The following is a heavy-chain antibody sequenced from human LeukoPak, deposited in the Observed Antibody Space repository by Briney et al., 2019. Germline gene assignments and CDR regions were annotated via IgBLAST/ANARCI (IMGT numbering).Heavy chain of an antibody. CDR3: ASRSPRLPTAMVNFRRDY. D-gene: IGHD5-18*01. V-gene: IGHV3-30-3*01. CDR1: GFTISSYA. CDR2: ISYDGSIK. Sequence: GRSLRLSCAASGFTISSYAMHWVRQAPGKGLEWVAVISYDGSIKYYADSVKGRFTISRDNSKNTLYLQMNSLRAEDTAVYYCASRSPRLPTAMVNFRRDYWGQGTLVTVSS. J-gene: IGHJ4*02.